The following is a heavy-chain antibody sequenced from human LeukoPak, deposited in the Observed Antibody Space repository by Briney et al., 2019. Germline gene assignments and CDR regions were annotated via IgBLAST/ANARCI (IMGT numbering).Heavy chain of an antibody. CDR3: AKSSTGYSSSWLIYYYYYMDV. CDR1: GFTFSSYV. D-gene: IGHD6-13*01. J-gene: IGHJ6*03. Sequence: GGSLRLSCAASGFTFSSYVMHWVRQAPGKGLEWVAIISYDGSNEYYADSVKGRFTISRDNSKNTLYLQMNSLRAEDTAVYYCAKSSTGYSSSWLIYYYYYMDVWGKGTTVTVSS. CDR2: ISYDGSNE. V-gene: IGHV3-30*04.